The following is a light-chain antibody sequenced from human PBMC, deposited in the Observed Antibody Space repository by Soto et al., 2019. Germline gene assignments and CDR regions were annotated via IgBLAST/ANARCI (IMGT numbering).Light chain of an antibody. Sequence: QSALTLPPSASGSPGEPVAISCTGTSSDVGGYNYVSWYQQHPGKAPKLMIYEVNKRPSGVPDRFSGSKSGNTASLTVSGIQAEDEADYYCSSYAGTSNVFGTGTKSPX. CDR2: EVN. CDR3: SSYAGTSNV. V-gene: IGLV2-8*01. J-gene: IGLJ1*01. CDR1: SSDVGGYNY.